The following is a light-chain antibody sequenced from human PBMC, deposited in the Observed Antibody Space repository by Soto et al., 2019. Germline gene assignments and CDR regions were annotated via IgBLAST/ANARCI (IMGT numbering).Light chain of an antibody. CDR1: QSVSSY. V-gene: IGKV3-11*01. CDR2: DAS. CDR3: HLRASLLT. J-gene: IGKJ5*01. Sequence: EIVLTQSPATLSLSPGERAALSGSAGQSVSSYPGWFQQIPGQAPILLIYDASNRATGIPARFGGSVSETYFTLSISSLVPEDSAVYYCHLRASLLTFGQGTRLDIK.